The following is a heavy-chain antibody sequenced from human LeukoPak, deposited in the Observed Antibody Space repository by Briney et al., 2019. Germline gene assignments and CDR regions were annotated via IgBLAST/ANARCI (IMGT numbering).Heavy chain of an antibody. Sequence: TGGSLRLSCAASGFTFNNYGMHWVRQAPGKGLEWVTFIRYDGSNKYYADSVKGRFTISRDNSKNTLYLQMNSLRVEDTAVYYCAKDQEVGATTIDYWGQGTLVTVSS. CDR1: GFTFNNYG. CDR3: AKDQEVGATTIDY. V-gene: IGHV3-30*02. CDR2: IRYDGSNK. J-gene: IGHJ4*02. D-gene: IGHD1-26*01.